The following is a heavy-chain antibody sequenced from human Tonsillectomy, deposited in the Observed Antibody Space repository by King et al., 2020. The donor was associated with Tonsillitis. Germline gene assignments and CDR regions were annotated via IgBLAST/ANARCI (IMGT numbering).Heavy chain of an antibody. V-gene: IGHV3-74*01. CDR3: ARAVGAYGDFLRAFDI. Sequence: VQLVESGGGLVQPGGSLRLSCAASGFTFSSYWMHWVRQAPGKGLVWVSRINSDGSSTTYADSVKGRFTISTDNDKNKLYLQMNKLRGEDTAVYYCARAVGAYGDFLRAFDIWGQGTMVTVSS. D-gene: IGHD4-17*01. J-gene: IGHJ3*02. CDR1: GFTFSSYW. CDR2: INSDGSST.